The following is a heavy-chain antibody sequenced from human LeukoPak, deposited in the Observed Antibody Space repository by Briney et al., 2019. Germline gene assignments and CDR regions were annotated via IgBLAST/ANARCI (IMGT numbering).Heavy chain of an antibody. CDR3: ARDPNGDYIGAFDM. CDR2: IRGSGGGT. CDR1: GFIFSNYA. Sequence: GGSLRLSCAASGFIFSNYALMWLRQSPGKGLEWVSAIRGSGGGTFYADSVKGRFTISRDNSKNTLYLQMNGLGAEDTAVYYCARDPNGDYIGAFDMWGLGTLVTVSS. J-gene: IGHJ3*02. D-gene: IGHD4-17*01. V-gene: IGHV3-23*01.